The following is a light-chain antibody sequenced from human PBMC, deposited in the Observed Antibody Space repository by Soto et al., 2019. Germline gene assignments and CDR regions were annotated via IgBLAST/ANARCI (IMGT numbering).Light chain of an antibody. CDR1: QSVGRNY. Sequence: EIVLTQSPGTLSLSPGERATLPCRASQSVGRNYLAWYQQKPGQAPRLLIYGASSRATGIPDTFSGSGSGTDFTLTISRLEPEDFAVYYCQQYASSPLTFGGGTKVEIK. CDR3: QQYASSPLT. CDR2: GAS. V-gene: IGKV3-20*01. J-gene: IGKJ4*01.